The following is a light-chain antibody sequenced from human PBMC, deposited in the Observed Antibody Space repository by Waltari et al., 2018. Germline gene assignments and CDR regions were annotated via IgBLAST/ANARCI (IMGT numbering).Light chain of an antibody. Sequence: DIRMTQSPSSLSASVGERVTLTCRASQSIAGYLNWYQQKPGRPPKLLIYGASNLHSGVPSRFSGNESGTDFTLTINSVQPEDFATYYCQQTYSVVAGFGQGTKVEIK. CDR1: QSIAGY. V-gene: IGKV1-39*01. CDR3: QQTYSVVAG. CDR2: GAS. J-gene: IGKJ1*01.